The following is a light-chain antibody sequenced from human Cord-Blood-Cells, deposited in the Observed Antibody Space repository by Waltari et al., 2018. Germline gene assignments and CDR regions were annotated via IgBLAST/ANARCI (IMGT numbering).Light chain of an antibody. CDR1: SSNIGAGYA. CDR3: QSYDSSLSGFLV. J-gene: IGLJ2*01. Sequence: QSVLTQPPSVSGAPGQRVTISCTGSSSNIGAGYAVPWYQQLPGTAPKLLIYGNSNRPSGVPDRFSGSKSGTSASLAITGLQAEDEADYYCQSYDSSLSGFLVFGGGTKLTVL. CDR2: GNS. V-gene: IGLV1-40*01.